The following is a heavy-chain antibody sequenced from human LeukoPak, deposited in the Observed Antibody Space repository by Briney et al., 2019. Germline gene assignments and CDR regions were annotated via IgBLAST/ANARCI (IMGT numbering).Heavy chain of an antibody. J-gene: IGHJ4*02. CDR3: ARSNWNYPTFDY. Sequence: SVKVSCKASGGTFSSYTISWVRQAPGQGLEWMGRIIPILGIANYAQKFQGRVTITADRSTSTAYMELSSLRSEDTAVYYCARSNWNYPTFDYWGQGTLVTVSS. CDR2: IIPILGIA. V-gene: IGHV1-69*02. CDR1: GGTFSSYT. D-gene: IGHD1-7*01.